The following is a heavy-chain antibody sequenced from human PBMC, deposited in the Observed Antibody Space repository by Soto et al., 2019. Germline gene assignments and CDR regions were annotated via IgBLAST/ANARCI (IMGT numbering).Heavy chain of an antibody. J-gene: IGHJ1*01. CDR1: GFTVSSNY. CDR3: VKDESINWYSGHFRH. D-gene: IGHD6-13*01. CDR2: INWNSGSI. Sequence: SLRLSCAASGFTVSSNYMSWVRQAPGKGLEWVSGINWNSGSIGYGDSVKGRFAISRDNAKNSLHLQMNSLSAEDTAFYYCVKDESINWYSGHFRHWGQGTLVTVSS. V-gene: IGHV3-9*01.